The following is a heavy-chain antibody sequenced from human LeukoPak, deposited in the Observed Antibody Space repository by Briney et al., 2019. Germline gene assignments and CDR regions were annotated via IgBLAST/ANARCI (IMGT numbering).Heavy chain of an antibody. CDR3: GGAFPPLRTSSAGDL. CDR1: GFTFSDYD. D-gene: IGHD3-16*01. CDR2: ISGLSTHI. V-gene: IGHV3-69-1*02. Sequence: GGSLRLSCSASGFTFSDYDMNWVRQAPGKGLEWVSSISGLSTHIYFGDSVKGRFSISRDNAKNSVYLQMNSLGVEDTAIYYCGGAFPPLRTSSAGDLWGQGILVTVSS. J-gene: IGHJ4*02.